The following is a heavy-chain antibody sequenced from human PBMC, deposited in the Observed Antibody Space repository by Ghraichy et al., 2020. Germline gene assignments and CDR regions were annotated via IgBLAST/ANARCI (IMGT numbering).Heavy chain of an antibody. Sequence: ASVKVSCRASGETFNDHFIYWVRQAPGQGLEWLGWINPQHGFTQSAQNFQDRLAMTRDTSINTVYMELRGLTFDDTGVYFCARSYGNYANDASDIWGQGTMVTVSS. CDR3: ARSYGNYANDASDI. CDR1: GETFNDHF. CDR2: INPQHGFT. J-gene: IGHJ3*02. D-gene: IGHD4-17*01. V-gene: IGHV1-2*02.